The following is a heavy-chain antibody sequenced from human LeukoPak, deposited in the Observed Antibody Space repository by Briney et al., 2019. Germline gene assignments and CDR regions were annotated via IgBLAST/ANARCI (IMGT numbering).Heavy chain of an antibody. CDR2: INHSGST. Sequence: SETLSLTCAVYGGSFSGYYWSWIRQPPGKGLEWIGEINHSGSTNYNPSLKSRVTISVDTSNDQFSLKLSSVTAADTAVYYCARARRGLDYWGQGTLVTVSS. CDR1: GGSFSGYY. V-gene: IGHV4-34*01. J-gene: IGHJ4*02. CDR3: ARARRGLDY.